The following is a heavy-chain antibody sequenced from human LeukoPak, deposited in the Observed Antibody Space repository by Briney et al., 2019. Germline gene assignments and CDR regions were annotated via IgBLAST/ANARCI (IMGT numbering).Heavy chain of an antibody. D-gene: IGHD3-10*01. V-gene: IGHV3-30*02. CDR3: AKDCEVRGVPY. Sequence: GGSLRLSCAASGFTFSSYGTHWVRQAPGKGLEWVAFIRYDGSNKYYADSVKGRFTISRDNSKNTPYLQMNSLRAEDTAVYYCAKDCEVRGVPYWGQGTLVTVSS. CDR1: GFTFSSYG. CDR2: IRYDGSNK. J-gene: IGHJ4*02.